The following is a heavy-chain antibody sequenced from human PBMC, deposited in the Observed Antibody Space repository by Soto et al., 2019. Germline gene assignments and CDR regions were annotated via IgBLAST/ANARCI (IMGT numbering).Heavy chain of an antibody. Sequence: QDQLVQSGPEMKKPGSSVKLSCEASGGTLITYSISWVRQAPGQGLEWMGGVLPSTGATNYAPKFQGRATITADESTSTAYMELRGRRSEDTAIYFCAGDDGYSSSHLYAWGQGTRLTVSP. D-gene: IGHD6-13*01. J-gene: IGHJ1*01. V-gene: IGHV1-69*13. CDR3: AGDDGYSSSHLYA. CDR2: VLPSTGAT. CDR1: GGTLITYS.